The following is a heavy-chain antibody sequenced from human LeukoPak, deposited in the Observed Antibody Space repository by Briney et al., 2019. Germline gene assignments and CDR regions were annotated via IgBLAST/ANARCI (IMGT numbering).Heavy chain of an antibody. CDR1: GGTFSSYA. J-gene: IGHJ2*01. Sequence: GASVKVSCKASGGTFSSYAISWVRQAPGQGLEWMGRIIPIFGTANYAQKFQGRVTITTDESTSTAYMELSSLRSEDTAVYYCARDSDDSSGYYYWYFDLWGRGTLVTVSS. V-gene: IGHV1-69*05. D-gene: IGHD3-22*01. CDR2: IIPIFGTA. CDR3: ARDSDDSSGYYYWYFDL.